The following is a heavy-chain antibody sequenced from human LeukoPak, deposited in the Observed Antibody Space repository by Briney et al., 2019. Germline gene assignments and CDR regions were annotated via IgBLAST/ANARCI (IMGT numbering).Heavy chain of an antibody. Sequence: PSETLSLTCTVSGGSISSYYWSWIRQPPGKGLEYIGSIYYSGRTYYNPSLKSRVSISIDASKNQFSLKLSSVTAADTSVYYCARGDFDPDYWGQGTLVTVSS. V-gene: IGHV4-59*12. CDR1: GGSISSYY. CDR3: ARGDFDPDY. CDR2: IYYSGRT. D-gene: IGHD3-9*01. J-gene: IGHJ4*02.